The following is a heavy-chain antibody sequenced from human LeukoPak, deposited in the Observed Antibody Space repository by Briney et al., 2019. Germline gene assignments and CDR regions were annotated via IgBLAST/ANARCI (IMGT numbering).Heavy chain of an antibody. CDR2: IKQDGSEK. D-gene: IGHD3-22*01. V-gene: IGHV3-7*03. CDR3: ARASHYDSSGYYFGY. CDR1: GFTFSTYR. Sequence: GGSLRLSCAASGFTFSTYRMSWVRQAPGKGLEWVANIKQDGSEKHYVDSVKGRFTISRDNAKNSLYLQMNSLRAEDTALYYCARASHYDSSGYYFGYWGQGTLVTVSS. J-gene: IGHJ4*02.